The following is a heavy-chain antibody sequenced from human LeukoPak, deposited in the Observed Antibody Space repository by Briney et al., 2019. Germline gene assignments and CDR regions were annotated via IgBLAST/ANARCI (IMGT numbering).Heavy chain of an antibody. CDR1: GGSISSYY. CDR2: IYYSGST. V-gene: IGHV4-59*01. J-gene: IGHJ4*02. CDR3: ARVPTSAGYDGDYADY. D-gene: IGHD3-16*01. Sequence: NPSETLSLTCTVSGGSISSYYWSWIRQPPGKGLEWIGYIYYSGSTNYNPSLKSRVTISVDTSKNQFSLKLSSVTAADTAVYYCARVPTSAGYDGDYADYWGQGTLVTVSS.